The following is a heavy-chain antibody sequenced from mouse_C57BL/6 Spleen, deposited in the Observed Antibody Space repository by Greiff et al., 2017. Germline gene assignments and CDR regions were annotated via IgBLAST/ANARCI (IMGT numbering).Heavy chain of an antibody. D-gene: IGHD4-1*01. Sequence: QVQLQQSGAELARPGASVKLSCKASGYTFTSYGISWVKQRTGQGLEWIGEIYPRSGNTYYTEKFKGKATLTADKSSSTAYMELRSLTSEDSAVYFCASGQAGTGYFDGWGTGTTVTVSS. CDR1: GYTFTSYG. V-gene: IGHV1-81*01. CDR2: IYPRSGNT. J-gene: IGHJ1*03. CDR3: ASGQAGTGYFDG.